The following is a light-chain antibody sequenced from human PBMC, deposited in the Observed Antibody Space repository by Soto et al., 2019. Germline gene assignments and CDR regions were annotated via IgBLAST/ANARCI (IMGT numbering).Light chain of an antibody. CDR3: QETYTSTWT. V-gene: IGKV1-39*01. Sequence: IQMTQSPSSLSASVGDRVTITCRASQGIGSYLNWYQQKPGRAPKLLIYTTSSLQSGVPSRFSGSGSDTDFSLTITGLQPEDSANYYCQETYTSTWTFGQGTKVEI. J-gene: IGKJ1*01. CDR2: TTS. CDR1: QGIGSY.